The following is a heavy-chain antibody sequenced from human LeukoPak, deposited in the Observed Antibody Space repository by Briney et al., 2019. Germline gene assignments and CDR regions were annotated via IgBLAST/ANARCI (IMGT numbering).Heavy chain of an antibody. D-gene: IGHD2-8*01. Sequence: SETLSLTCTVSGGSISSYYWSWIRQPPGKGLEWIGYIYYSGSTNYNPSLKSRVTISVDTSKNQFSLKLSSVTAADTAVHYCARELGYCTNGVCPYSMKNWFDPWGQGTLVTVSS. J-gene: IGHJ5*02. V-gene: IGHV4-59*01. CDR2: IYYSGST. CDR3: ARELGYCTNGVCPYSMKNWFDP. CDR1: GGSISSYY.